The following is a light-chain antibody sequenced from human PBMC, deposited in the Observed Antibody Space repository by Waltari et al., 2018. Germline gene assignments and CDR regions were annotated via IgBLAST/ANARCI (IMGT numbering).Light chain of an antibody. CDR1: HGAGGN. CDR3: YQYNVWPRT. J-gene: IGKJ1*01. V-gene: IGKV3-15*01. Sequence: EIVLTQSPGTLYVSPDASATLSCRASHGAGGNVDWYQQRLGQPPRLLIYGASMRTGGIPDRFSGSGSGTEFTLTISSLQSADFAVYYCYQYNVWPRTFGQGTKVEVK. CDR2: GAS.